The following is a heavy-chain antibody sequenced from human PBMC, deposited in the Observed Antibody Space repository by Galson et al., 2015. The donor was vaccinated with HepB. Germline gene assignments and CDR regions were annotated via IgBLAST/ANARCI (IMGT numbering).Heavy chain of an antibody. CDR3: ARDLWSRYSSSYGMDV. CDR2: ISYDGSNK. Sequence: SLRLSCAASGLTFSSYGLHWVRQAPGKGLEWVAVISYDGSNKYYADSVKGRFTISRDNSKNTLYLQMNSLRAEDTAVYYCARDLWSRYSSSYGMDVWGQGTTVTVSS. D-gene: IGHD6-6*01. V-gene: IGHV3-30*19. J-gene: IGHJ6*02. CDR1: GLTFSSYG.